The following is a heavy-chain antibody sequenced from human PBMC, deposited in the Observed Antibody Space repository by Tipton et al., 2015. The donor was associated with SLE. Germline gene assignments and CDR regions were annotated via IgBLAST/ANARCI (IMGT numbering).Heavy chain of an antibody. CDR1: GDSITSDY. D-gene: IGHD4-17*01. CDR2: ISYSGRT. V-gene: IGHV4-59*12. Sequence: LRLSCTVSGDSITSDYWTWIRQPPGKGLEWIGYISYSGRTNYNPSVRSRVSISLDTSKNQFSLKLSSVTAADTAVYYCARTRDGDYVYYYYGMDVWGQGTTVTVS. J-gene: IGHJ6*02. CDR3: ARTRDGDYVYYYYGMDV.